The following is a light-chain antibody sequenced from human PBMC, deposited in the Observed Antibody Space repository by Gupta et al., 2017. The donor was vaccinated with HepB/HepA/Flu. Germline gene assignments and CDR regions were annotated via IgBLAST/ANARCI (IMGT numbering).Light chain of an antibody. CDR1: SIDVGGFNY. J-gene: IGLJ1*01. Sequence: QSALTQPASVSGSPGQSITISCTGTSIDVGGFNYVSWYRQHPGKAPKLMIYDVSNRPSGVSNRCSGSKSGNTASLTISGLQAEDEADYYCSSYTCSSTEVFGTGTKVTVL. CDR3: SSYTCSSTEV. V-gene: IGLV2-14*01. CDR2: DVS.